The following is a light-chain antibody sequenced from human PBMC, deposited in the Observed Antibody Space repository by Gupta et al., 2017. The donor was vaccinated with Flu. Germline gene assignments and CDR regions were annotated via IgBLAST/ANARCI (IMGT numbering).Light chain of an antibody. CDR1: QSVSSN. CDR3: QQYNNWRSIT. CDR2: GAS. Sequence: EIVMTQSPATLSVSPGERATISCRASQSVSSNLACYQQKPGQAPRLLIYGASTRATGIPARFSGSGSGTEFTLTISSLQSEDFAVYYCQQYNNWRSITFGQGTRLEIK. J-gene: IGKJ5*01. V-gene: IGKV3-15*01.